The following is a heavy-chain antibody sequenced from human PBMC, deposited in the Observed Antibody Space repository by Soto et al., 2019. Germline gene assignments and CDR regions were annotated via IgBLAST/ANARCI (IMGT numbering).Heavy chain of an antibody. J-gene: IGHJ4*02. CDR2: IGTAGDT. CDR3: TATPYYDFWSGSPGG. V-gene: IGHV3-13*04. CDR1: GFTLSSYD. D-gene: IGHD3-3*01. Sequence: GGSLRLSCAASGFTLSSYDMHWVRQATGKGLEWVSAIGTAGDTYYPGSVKGRFTISRDDSKNTLYLQMNSLKTEDTAVYYCTATPYYDFWSGSPGGWGQGTLVTVSS.